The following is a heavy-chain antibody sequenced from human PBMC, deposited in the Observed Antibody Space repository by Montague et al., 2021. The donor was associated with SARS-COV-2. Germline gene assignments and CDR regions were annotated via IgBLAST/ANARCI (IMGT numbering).Heavy chain of an antibody. CDR3: ARDVVAAPGTFDY. V-gene: IGHV4-4*07. CDR2: VSASGST. Sequence: SETLSLTCTVSGDSISYFYWSWIRLPAGKGLEWIGRVSASGSTNYNPSLNSRVTMSVDTSKKQFSLRLSSVTAADTAVYYCARDVVAAPGTFDYWGQGTLVTVSS. CDR1: GDSISYFY. J-gene: IGHJ4*02. D-gene: IGHD6-13*01.